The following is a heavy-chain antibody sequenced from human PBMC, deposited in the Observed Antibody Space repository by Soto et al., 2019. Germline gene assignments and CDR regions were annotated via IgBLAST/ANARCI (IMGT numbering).Heavy chain of an antibody. CDR2: IYYSGST. V-gene: IGHV4-59*01. J-gene: IGHJ6*02. CDR3: ARHYSNYVFYYYGMDV. Sequence: SETLSLTCTVSCGSISSYCWSWIRQPPGKGLEWIGYIYYSGSTNYNPSLKSRVTISVDTSKNQFSLKLSSVTAADTAVYYCARHYSNYVFYYYGMDVWGQGTTVNVSS. CDR1: CGSISSYC. D-gene: IGHD4-4*01.